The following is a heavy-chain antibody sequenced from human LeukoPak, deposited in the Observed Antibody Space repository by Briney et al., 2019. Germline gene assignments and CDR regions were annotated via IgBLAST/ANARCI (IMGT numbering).Heavy chain of an antibody. J-gene: IGHJ6*04. V-gene: IGHV3-23*01. D-gene: IGHD3-10*02. CDR2: IVGGGYDT. CDR3: AELGITMIGGV. Sequence: GGSLRLSCAASGFSFNSYGMSWVRQAPGKGLEWVSGIVGGGYDTYYADSVKGRFTISRDNAKNSLYLQMNSLRAEDTAVYYCAELGITMIGGVWGKGTTVTISS. CDR1: GFSFNSYG.